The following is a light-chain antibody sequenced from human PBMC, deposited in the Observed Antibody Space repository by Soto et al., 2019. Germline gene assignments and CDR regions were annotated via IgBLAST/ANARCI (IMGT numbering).Light chain of an antibody. J-gene: IGKJ2*03. CDR2: AAS. CDR3: QQTYSTPG. CDR1: QSIGSY. Sequence: DIQMTQSPSSLSASVGDRVTITCRASQSIGSYLNWFHQKPGKAPKLLIYAASSLQSGVPSRFSGSGSGTDFTLTISRLQPEDFATYYCQQTYSTPGFGQGTKLEIK. V-gene: IGKV1-39*01.